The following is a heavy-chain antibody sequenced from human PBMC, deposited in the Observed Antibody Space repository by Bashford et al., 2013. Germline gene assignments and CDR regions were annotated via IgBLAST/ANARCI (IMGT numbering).Heavy chain of an antibody. CDR3: AKPRRPAAIAGAFDI. Sequence: SETLSLICSVSGGSIRSSYWSWIRQSPGKGLEWIGSIYYSGSAYYNPSLRSRLTISIDTTKNEFALNLGSVSAADTAIYYCAKPRRPAAIAGAFDIWGHGTMVTVSS. CDR2: IYYSGSA. CDR1: GGSIRSSY. V-gene: IGHV4-59*05. D-gene: IGHD2-2*02. J-gene: IGHJ3*02.